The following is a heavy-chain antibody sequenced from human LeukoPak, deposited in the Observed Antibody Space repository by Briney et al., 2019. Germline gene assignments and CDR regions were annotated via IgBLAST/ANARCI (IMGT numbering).Heavy chain of an antibody. V-gene: IGHV3-11*06. J-gene: IGHJ4*02. CDR2: ISSSSSYT. CDR1: GFTFSDYY. D-gene: IGHD6-6*01. CDR3: ARDIASMADY. Sequence: GGSLRLSCAASGFTFSDYYMSWIRQAPGKGLEWVSYISSSSSYTNYADSVKGRFTISRDNAKKSLYLQMNSLRAEDTAVYYCARDIASMADYWGQGTLVTVSS.